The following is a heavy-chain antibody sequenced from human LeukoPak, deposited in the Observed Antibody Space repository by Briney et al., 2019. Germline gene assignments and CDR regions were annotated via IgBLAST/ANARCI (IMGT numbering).Heavy chain of an antibody. CDR3: AREMGSGYLDS. V-gene: IGHV3-66*01. CDR2: IYSGGTT. CDR1: GFTVSSNY. J-gene: IGHJ4*02. Sequence: GSLRLSCAASGFTVSSNYMNWVRQAPGKGLEWVSVIYSGGTTYYADSVRGRFTISRDNSMNTLYLQMNSLRAEDTAVYYCAREMGSGYLDSWGQGTLVTVSS. D-gene: IGHD3-22*01.